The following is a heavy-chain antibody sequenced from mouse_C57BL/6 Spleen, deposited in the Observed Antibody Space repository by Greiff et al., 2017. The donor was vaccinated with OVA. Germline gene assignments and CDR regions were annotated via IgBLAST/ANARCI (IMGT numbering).Heavy chain of an antibody. D-gene: IGHD2-3*01. CDR3: ARGDGYYGGFAY. CDR1: GYTFTSYG. CDR2: IYPRSGNT. V-gene: IGHV1-81*01. Sequence: QVHVKQSGAELARPGASVKLSCKASGYTFTSYGISWVKQRTGQGLEWIGEIYPRSGNTYYNEKFKGKATLTADKSSSTAYMELRSLTSEDSAVYFCARGDGYYGGFAYWGQGTLVTVSA. J-gene: IGHJ3*01.